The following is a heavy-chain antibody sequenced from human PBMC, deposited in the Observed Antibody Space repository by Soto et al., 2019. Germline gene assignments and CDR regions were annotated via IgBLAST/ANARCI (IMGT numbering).Heavy chain of an antibody. CDR2: IYSGGST. CDR1: GFTVSSNY. D-gene: IGHD3-3*01. V-gene: IGHV3-66*01. J-gene: IGHJ3*02. CDR3: ASFRITTIFGVVMDYDAFDI. Sequence: GGSLRLSCAASGFTVSSNYMSWVRQAPGKGLEWVSVIYSGGSTYYADSVKGRFTISRDNSKNTLYLQMNSLRAEDTAVYYCASFRITTIFGVVMDYDAFDIWGQGTMVTVSS.